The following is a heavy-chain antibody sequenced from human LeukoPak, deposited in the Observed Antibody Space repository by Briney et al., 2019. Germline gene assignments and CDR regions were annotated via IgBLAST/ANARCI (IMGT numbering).Heavy chain of an antibody. Sequence: SETLSLTCAVYGGSITGYYWSWIRQTPGRGLEWVGEIHYTGATSYNPSLKSRATISTDTSKNQFSLKLSSVTAADTAVYYCARGYCSSTSCYYYGMDVWGRGTTVTVSS. CDR1: GGSITGYY. CDR3: ARGYCSSTSCYYYGMDV. D-gene: IGHD2-2*01. CDR2: IHYTGAT. J-gene: IGHJ6*02. V-gene: IGHV4-34*01.